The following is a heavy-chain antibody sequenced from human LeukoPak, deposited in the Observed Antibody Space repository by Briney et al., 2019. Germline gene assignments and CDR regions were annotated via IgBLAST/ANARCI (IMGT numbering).Heavy chain of an antibody. CDR2: INHSGST. J-gene: IGHJ3*02. D-gene: IGHD2-15*01. Sequence: SETLSLTCAVYGGSFSGYYWSWTRQPPGKGLEWIGEINHSGSTNYNPSLKSRVTISVDTSKNQFSLKLSSVAAADTAVYYCARDPSSGGAFDIWGQGTMVTVSS. V-gene: IGHV4-34*01. CDR1: GGSFSGYY. CDR3: ARDPSSGGAFDI.